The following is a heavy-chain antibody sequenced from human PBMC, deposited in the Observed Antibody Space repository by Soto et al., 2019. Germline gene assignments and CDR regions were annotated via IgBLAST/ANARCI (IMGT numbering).Heavy chain of an antibody. V-gene: IGHV3-74*01. D-gene: IGHD3-10*01. CDR3: AMGVRGYYYMDV. CDR2: INSDGSST. J-gene: IGHJ6*03. CDR1: GFTFSSYW. Sequence: EVQLVESGGGLVQPGGSLRLSCAASGFTFSSYWIHWVRQGPGKGLVWVSRINSDGSSTNYADSVKGRFTISRDNAKNTLYLQMNSLSAEDTAVYYCAMGVRGYYYMDVWGKGTTVTVSS.